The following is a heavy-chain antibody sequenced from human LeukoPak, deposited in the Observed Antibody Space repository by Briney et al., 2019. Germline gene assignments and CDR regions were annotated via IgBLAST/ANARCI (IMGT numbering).Heavy chain of an antibody. V-gene: IGHV4-59*01. D-gene: IGHD3-10*01. CDR1: GGSISSYY. CDR2: IYDTGTT. CDR3: AREVGSQYYGSGSYSAAHFDD. J-gene: IGHJ4*02. Sequence: SETLSLTCTVSGGSISSYYWSWLRQSPGKGLEWIGYIYDTGTTNYNPSLSSRVTISVDTSRNQFSLKLNSLTAADTAVYYCAREVGSQYYGSGSYSAAHFDDWSQGTLVTVSS.